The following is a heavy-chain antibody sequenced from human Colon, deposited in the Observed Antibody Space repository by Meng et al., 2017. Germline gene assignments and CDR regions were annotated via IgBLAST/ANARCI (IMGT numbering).Heavy chain of an antibody. V-gene: IGHV3-23*01. D-gene: IGHD1-26*01. CDR2: IRSTGGST. CDR1: RFTFTTYD. Sequence: EVQLLESGGCLVQTGGSLRLSCAASRFTFTTYDISWVRQAQGKGMEWVSGIRSTGGSTYYADSVKGRFTISRDNSKSTLYLQMNSLRAEDTALYYCAKVGWEDYWGQGTLVTVSS. J-gene: IGHJ4*02. CDR3: AKVGWEDY.